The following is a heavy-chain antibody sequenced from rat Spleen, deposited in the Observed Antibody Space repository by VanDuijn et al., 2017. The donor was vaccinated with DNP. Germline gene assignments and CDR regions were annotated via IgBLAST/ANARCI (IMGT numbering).Heavy chain of an antibody. V-gene: IGHV1-43*01. CDR1: GYTFTTYY. J-gene: IGHJ2*01. D-gene: IGHD1-2*01. Sequence: QVQLHQSGAELAKPGSSVRISCKASGYTFTTYYIGWIKQTTGQGLEYIGYINTGSGGTNANAKFKGKATLTVDKSSSTAFMQLSSLTPDDSAVYYCATDQGTITAPFDSWGPGVMVTVSS. CDR3: ATDQGTITAPFDS. CDR2: INTGSGGT.